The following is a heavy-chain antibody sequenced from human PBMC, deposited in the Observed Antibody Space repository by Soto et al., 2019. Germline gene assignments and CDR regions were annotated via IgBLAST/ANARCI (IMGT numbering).Heavy chain of an antibody. CDR1: GCSIISILYN. CDR2: IYYSGNT. Sequence: SETLSLSCTLSGCSIISILYNWGWMRHPPGNGLGWIGSIYYSGNTYYNPSLKSRVTISVDTSKNQFSLKVSSVTAADTAVYYCAIQGRMPTNWNHDAFDIWAQGTMVTVS. V-gene: IGHV4-39*01. D-gene: IGHD1-1*01. J-gene: IGHJ3*02. CDR3: AIQGRMPTNWNHDAFDI.